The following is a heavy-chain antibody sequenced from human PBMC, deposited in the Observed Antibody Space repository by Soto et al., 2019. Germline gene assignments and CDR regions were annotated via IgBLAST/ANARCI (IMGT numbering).Heavy chain of an antibody. J-gene: IGHJ4*02. CDR3: ARDREQWLAFDY. D-gene: IGHD6-19*01. CDR1: GGTFSSYT. CDR2: IIPILGIA. V-gene: IGHV1-69*08. Sequence: QVQLVKSGTEVKKPGSSVKVSCKASGGTFSSYTISWVRQAPGQGLEWMGRIIPILGIANYAQKFQGRVTITADKSTSTAYMELSSLRSEDTAVYYCARDREQWLAFDYWGQGTLVTVSS.